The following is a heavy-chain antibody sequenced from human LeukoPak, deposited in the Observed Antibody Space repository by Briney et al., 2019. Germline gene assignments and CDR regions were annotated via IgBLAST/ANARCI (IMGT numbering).Heavy chain of an antibody. J-gene: IGHJ4*02. D-gene: IGHD3-3*01. CDR2: IYYSGST. V-gene: IGHV4-59*01. Sequence: SETLSLTCTVSGGSISSYYWSWIRQPPGKGLEWTGYIYYSGSTNYNPSLKSRVTISVDTSKNQFSLKLSSVTAADTAVYYCARAEAGVFSREVGYFDYWGQGTLVTVSS. CDR3: ARAEAGVFSREVGYFDY. CDR1: GGSISSYY.